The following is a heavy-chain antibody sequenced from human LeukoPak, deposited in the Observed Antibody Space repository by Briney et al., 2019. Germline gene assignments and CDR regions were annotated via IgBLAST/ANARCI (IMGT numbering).Heavy chain of an antibody. CDR2: INHSGST. D-gene: IGHD2-15*01. CDR1: GGSFSGYY. CDR3: ARGPVGLCSGGSCYYYYYGMDV. V-gene: IGHV4-34*01. J-gene: IGHJ6*02. Sequence: PSETLSLTCAVYGGSFSGYYWSWIRQPPGKGLEWIGEINHSGSTNYNPSLKGRVTISVDTSKNQFSLKLSSVTAADTAVYCCARGPVGLCSGGSCYYYYYGMDVWGQGTTVTVSS.